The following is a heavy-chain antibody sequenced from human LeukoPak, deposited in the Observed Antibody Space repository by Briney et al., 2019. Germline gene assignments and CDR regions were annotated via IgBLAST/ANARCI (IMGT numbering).Heavy chain of an antibody. CDR1: GGTFSSYA. CDR2: IIPILGIA. Sequence: ASVKVSCKASGGTFSSYAISWVRQAPGQGLEWMGRIIPILGIANYAQKFQGRVTITADKSTSTAYMELSSLRSEDTAVYYCARDLSSSWYSPFDYWGQGTLVTVSS. CDR3: ARDLSSSWYSPFDY. D-gene: IGHD6-13*01. J-gene: IGHJ4*02. V-gene: IGHV1-69*04.